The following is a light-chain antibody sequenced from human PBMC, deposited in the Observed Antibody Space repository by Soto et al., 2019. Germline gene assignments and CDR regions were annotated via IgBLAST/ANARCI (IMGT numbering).Light chain of an antibody. V-gene: IGKV3-20*01. CDR2: GAS. CDR3: QQYGSSPRIT. J-gene: IGKJ5*01. Sequence: EIVLTQSPGTLSLSPGEIATLSFRASQSVSSSYLAWYQQKPGQAPRLLIYGASSRATGIPDRFSGSESGTDFTLTISRLEPEDFAVYYCQQYGSSPRITFGQGTRLEI. CDR1: QSVSSSY.